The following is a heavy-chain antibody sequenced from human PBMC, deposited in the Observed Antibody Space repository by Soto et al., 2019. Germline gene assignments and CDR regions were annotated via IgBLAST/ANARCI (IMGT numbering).Heavy chain of an antibody. V-gene: IGHV1-18*01. CDR2: ISPYNDNT. Sequence: QVQLVQSGAEVKKPGASVQVSCKTSGYTFSNYAIHWVRQAPGQGPEWMGWISPYNDNTHFAEKFQGRVSMTTEASTNTAYMELRSLRSDDTAVYYCARDRQKWIQSHFDYWGQGTLVTVSS. CDR3: ARDRQKWIQSHFDY. D-gene: IGHD5-18*01. CDR1: GYTFSNYA. J-gene: IGHJ4*02.